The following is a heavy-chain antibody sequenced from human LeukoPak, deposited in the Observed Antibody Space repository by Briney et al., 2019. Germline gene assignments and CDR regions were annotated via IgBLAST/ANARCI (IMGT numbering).Heavy chain of an antibody. V-gene: IGHV1-69*04. D-gene: IGHD6-6*01. CDR3: ARYSSSSGGDYFDY. Sequence: SVKVSCKASGGTFSSYAISWVRQAPGQGLEWMGRIIPILGIANYAQKFQGRVTITADKSTSTAYMELSSLRSEDTAVYYCARYSSSSGGDYFDYWGQGTLVTVSS. J-gene: IGHJ4*02. CDR2: IIPILGIA. CDR1: GGTFSSYA.